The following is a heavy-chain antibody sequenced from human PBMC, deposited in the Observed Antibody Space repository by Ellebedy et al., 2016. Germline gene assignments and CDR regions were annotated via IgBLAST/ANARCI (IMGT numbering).Heavy chain of an antibody. CDR1: GFPFSSYG. D-gene: IGHD5-24*01. CDR2: ISFDGSNK. Sequence: GESLKIPXAASGFPFSSYGMHWVRQAPGKGLEWVAVISFDGSNKYYADSVKGRFTISRDNSKNTLYLQMNSLRAEDTAVYYCAKDGGLGRWLLGWYFDLWGRGTLVTVSS. CDR3: AKDGGLGRWLLGWYFDL. V-gene: IGHV3-30*18. J-gene: IGHJ2*01.